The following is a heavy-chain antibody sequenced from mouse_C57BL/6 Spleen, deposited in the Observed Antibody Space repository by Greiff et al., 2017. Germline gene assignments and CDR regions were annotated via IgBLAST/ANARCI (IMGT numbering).Heavy chain of an antibody. J-gene: IGHJ4*01. V-gene: IGHV5-4*03. Sequence: VKLMESGGGLVKPGGSLKLSCAASGFTFSSYAMSWVRQTPEKRLEWVATISDGGSYTYYPDNVKGRFTISRDNAKNNLYLQMSHLKSEDTAMYYCARADDTTGAMDYWGQGTSVTVSS. D-gene: IGHD2-12*01. CDR1: GFTFSSYA. CDR3: ARADDTTGAMDY. CDR2: ISDGGSYT.